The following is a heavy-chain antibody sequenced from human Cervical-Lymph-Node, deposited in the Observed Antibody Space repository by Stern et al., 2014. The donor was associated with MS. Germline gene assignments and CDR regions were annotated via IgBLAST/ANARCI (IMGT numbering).Heavy chain of an antibody. V-gene: IGHV3-30*03. Sequence: VQLVESGGCVVPPGRSLSLSCAASGLNFIRHGMHWIRPAPGKGLEWVAVISYDGSNDYYADSVKGRFTISRDNSKNTLSLQLNNLRVEDTAVYYCATSRAGYCSPKSCYPYYFDYWGQGALVSVSS. J-gene: IGHJ4*02. CDR3: ATSRAGYCSPKSCYPYYFDY. CDR2: ISYDGSND. CDR1: GLNFIRHG. D-gene: IGHD2-2*01.